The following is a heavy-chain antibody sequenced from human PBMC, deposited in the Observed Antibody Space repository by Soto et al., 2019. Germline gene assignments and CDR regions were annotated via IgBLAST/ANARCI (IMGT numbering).Heavy chain of an antibody. D-gene: IGHD2-2*01. CDR2: FYSACNT. CDR3: ARGLQDIVLVPAAKVYYYYYGMDV. V-gene: IGHV3-53*05. J-gene: IGHJ6*02. CDR1: GFTVSSNY. Sequence: GGSLRLSCAASGFTVSSNYMSWVRQAPGKGLEWISIFYSACNTYYADSVKGRFTISRDNSKNTLYLQMNSLRSEDTAVYYCARGLQDIVLVPAAKVYYYYYGMDVWGQGTTVTVSS.